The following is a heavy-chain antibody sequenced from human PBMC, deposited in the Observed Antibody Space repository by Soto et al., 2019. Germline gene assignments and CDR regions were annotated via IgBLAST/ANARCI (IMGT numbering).Heavy chain of an antibody. J-gene: IGHJ4*02. V-gene: IGHV3-30*18. Sequence: GGSLRLSCAASGFTFSSYCIHWVRQAPCKGLEWVAVISYDGINKYYADSVKGRFTISRDNSKNTLYLQMNSLRAEDTAVYYCAKDSGDYYDSSGYLEFDYWGQGTLLTVSS. CDR2: ISYDGINK. D-gene: IGHD3-22*01. CDR1: GFTFSSYC. CDR3: AKDSGDYYDSSGYLEFDY.